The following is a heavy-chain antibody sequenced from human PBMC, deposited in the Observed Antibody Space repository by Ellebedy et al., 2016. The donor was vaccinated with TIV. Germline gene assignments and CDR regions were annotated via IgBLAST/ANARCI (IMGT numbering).Heavy chain of an antibody. CDR1: GFSFSNYG. V-gene: IGHV3-48*04. J-gene: IGHJ3*02. CDR2: ISSRGTTI. Sequence: GESLKISCAASGFSFSNYGMNWVRQTPGGSLEWLSYISSRGTTIKYADTVEGRFTVSRDNTKKSVILQLNSLRAEDTAVYYCAREAYFGVVLTDAFDIWGQGTMVSVSS. CDR3: AREAYFGVVLTDAFDI. D-gene: IGHD3-3*01.